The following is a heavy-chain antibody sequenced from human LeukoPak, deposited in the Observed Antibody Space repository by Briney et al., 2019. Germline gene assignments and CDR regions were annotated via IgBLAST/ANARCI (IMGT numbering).Heavy chain of an antibody. CDR1: GFTFSTYW. J-gene: IGHJ4*02. Sequence: GGSLRLSCAASGFTFSTYWMHWVRQAPGKGLVWVSRIHGDGTFTTSADSVKGRFTISRDNAQNMVYLQVNSLRVEDTAVYYCARDLVLGSGSYGQWGQGTLVTVSS. V-gene: IGHV3-74*01. CDR2: IHGDGTFT. CDR3: ARDLVLGSGSYGQ. D-gene: IGHD3-10*01.